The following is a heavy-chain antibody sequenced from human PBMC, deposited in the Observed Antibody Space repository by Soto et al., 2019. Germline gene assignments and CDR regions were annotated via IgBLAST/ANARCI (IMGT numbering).Heavy chain of an antibody. D-gene: IGHD3-22*01. J-gene: IGHJ3*02. Sequence: QVQLVESGGGVVQPGRSLRLSCAASGFTFSSYAMHWVRQAPGKGLEWVAVISYDGSNKYYADSVKGRFTISRDNSKNTLYLQMNSLRAEDTAVYYCAREGVPITMIVVVIGAFDIWGQGTMVTVSS. CDR1: GFTFSSYA. V-gene: IGHV3-30-3*01. CDR2: ISYDGSNK. CDR3: AREGVPITMIVVVIGAFDI.